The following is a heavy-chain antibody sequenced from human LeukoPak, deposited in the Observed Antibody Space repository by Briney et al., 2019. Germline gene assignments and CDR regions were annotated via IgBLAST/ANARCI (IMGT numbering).Heavy chain of an antibody. CDR2: INPNSGGT. Sequence: ASVKVSCKASGYTFTGYYMHWVRRAPGQGLEWMGWINPNSGGTNYAQKFQGRVTMTRDTSISTAYMELSRLRSDDTAVYYCARDLRNILTIIYYYYGMDVWGQGTTVTVSS. D-gene: IGHD3-9*01. V-gene: IGHV1-2*02. CDR3: ARDLRNILTIIYYYYGMDV. J-gene: IGHJ6*02. CDR1: GYTFTGYY.